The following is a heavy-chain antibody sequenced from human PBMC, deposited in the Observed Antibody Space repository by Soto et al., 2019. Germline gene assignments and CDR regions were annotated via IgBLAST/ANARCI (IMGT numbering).Heavy chain of an antibody. J-gene: IGHJ4*02. CDR3: ARDRVKVGLFDY. Sequence: PSVKVSCKASGYTFTSSGISWVRQAPGQGLEWMGWISAYNGNTNYAQKLQGRVTMTTDTSTSTAYMGLRSLRSDDTAVYYCARDRVKVGLFDYWGQGTLVTVSS. CDR1: GYTFTSSG. CDR2: ISAYNGNT. V-gene: IGHV1-18*01.